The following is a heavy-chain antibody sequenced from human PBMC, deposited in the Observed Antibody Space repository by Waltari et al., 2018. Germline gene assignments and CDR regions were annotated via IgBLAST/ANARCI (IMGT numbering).Heavy chain of an antibody. J-gene: IGHJ4*01. CDR1: GSIFSAFW. D-gene: IGHD3-16*01. Sequence: EVHLVESGGGLVQPGESLRLSCAAFGSIFSAFWMSWVRQAPGKGLEWVTNINEDGSQRYYIDSVKGRFAISRDNAKNSLFLEMNSLRAEDTAVYYCVRDGLGGYLDSWGQGTLVTVSP. CDR2: INEDGSQR. V-gene: IGHV3-7*01. CDR3: VRDGLGGYLDS.